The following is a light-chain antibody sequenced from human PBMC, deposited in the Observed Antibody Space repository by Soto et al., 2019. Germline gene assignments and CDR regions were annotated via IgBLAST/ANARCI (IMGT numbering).Light chain of an antibody. CDR3: CAYAGSRTFV. CDR1: SGDMGTYNL. CDR2: EGT. Sequence: QSALTQPASVSGSPGQSITISCTGTSGDMGTYNLVSWYQQHPGKAPKLMIYEGTKRPSGVSDRFSGSKSGNTASLTISGLQTEDEADYYCCAYAGSRTFVLGGGTQLTVL. V-gene: IGLV2-23*03. J-gene: IGLJ2*01.